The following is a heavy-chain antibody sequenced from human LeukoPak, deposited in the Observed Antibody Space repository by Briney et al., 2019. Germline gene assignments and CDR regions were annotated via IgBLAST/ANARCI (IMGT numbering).Heavy chain of an antibody. D-gene: IGHD6-13*01. CDR3: ARAKAAGSYDF. V-gene: IGHV4-59*11. CDR1: GSSIGRHY. Sequence: SETLSLTCSVSGSSIGRHYWTWIRQPPGKGLEWIGYTHFSGSSNYNPSLKSRATTSLDRAKNQISLTLPSVTAADTAVYFCARAKAAGSYDFWGQGTLVTASS. CDR2: THFSGSS. J-gene: IGHJ4*02.